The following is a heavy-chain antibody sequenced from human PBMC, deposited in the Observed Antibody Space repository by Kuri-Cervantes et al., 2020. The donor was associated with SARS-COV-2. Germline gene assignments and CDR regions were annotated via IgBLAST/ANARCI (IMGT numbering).Heavy chain of an antibody. Sequence: SVKVSCKASGGTFSSYAISWVRQAPGQGLEWMGGIIPIFGTANYAQKFQGRVTITTDESTTTAYMELSSLRSEDTAVYYCARWGVVTNSFDYWGQGTLVTVSS. CDR2: IIPIFGTA. J-gene: IGHJ4*02. D-gene: IGHD2-21*02. CDR3: ARWGVVTNSFDY. CDR1: GGTFSSYA. V-gene: IGHV1-69*05.